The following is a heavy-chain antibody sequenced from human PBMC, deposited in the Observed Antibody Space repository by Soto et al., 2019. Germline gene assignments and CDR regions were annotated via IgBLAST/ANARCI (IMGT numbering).Heavy chain of an antibody. Sequence: SETLSLPCAVYDGSFSDYCWTWIRQAPGKGLERIGEITQSGRTNYNLSLDSRVTISADTSRNHFSLRLTTVTAANTAIYYCAGGSYSRRVGCTNPSHWGQGTLVTVSS. CDR3: AGGSYSRRVGCTNPSH. V-gene: IGHV4-34*01. CDR2: ITQSGRT. D-gene: IGHD1-26*01. J-gene: IGHJ4*02. CDR1: DGSFSDYC.